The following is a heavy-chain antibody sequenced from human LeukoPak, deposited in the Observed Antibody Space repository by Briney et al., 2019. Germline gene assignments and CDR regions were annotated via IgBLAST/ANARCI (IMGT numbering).Heavy chain of an antibody. Sequence: SVKVSYKASGGTFSSYAISWVRQAPGQGLEWMGRIIPILGIANYAQKFQGRVTITADKSTSTAYMELSSLRSEDTAVYYCARVFPGLVRTGYYYGMDVWGQGTTVTVSS. CDR3: ARVFPGLVRTGYYYGMDV. CDR2: IIPILGIA. V-gene: IGHV1-69*04. CDR1: GGTFSSYA. D-gene: IGHD2-8*01. J-gene: IGHJ6*02.